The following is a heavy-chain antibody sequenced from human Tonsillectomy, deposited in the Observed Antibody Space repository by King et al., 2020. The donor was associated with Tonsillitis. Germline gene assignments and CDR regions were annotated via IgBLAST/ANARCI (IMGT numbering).Heavy chain of an antibody. Sequence: VQLVESGGGLIQPGGSLRLSCAASGFTVSSNYMSWVRQAPGKGLEWVSVIYSGGSTYYADSVKGRFTLSRDNSKNPLYLQMNSLRAEDTAVYYCARDVAAAGFLWDWGQGTLVTVSS. J-gene: IGHJ4*02. V-gene: IGHV3-53*01. D-gene: IGHD6-13*01. CDR1: GFTVSSNY. CDR3: ARDVAAAGFLWD. CDR2: IYSGGST.